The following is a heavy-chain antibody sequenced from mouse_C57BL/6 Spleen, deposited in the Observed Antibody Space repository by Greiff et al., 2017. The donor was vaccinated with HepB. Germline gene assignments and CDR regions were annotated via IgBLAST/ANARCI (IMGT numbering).Heavy chain of an antibody. V-gene: IGHV1-82*01. Sequence: VQLQQSGPELVKPGASVKISCKASGYAFSSSWMNWVKQRPGKGLEWIGRIYPGDGDTNYNGKFKGKATLTADKSSSTAYMQLSSLTSEDSAVYFCARSYSNLGYFDVWGTGTTVTVSS. D-gene: IGHD2-5*01. J-gene: IGHJ1*03. CDR1: GYAFSSSW. CDR3: ARSYSNLGYFDV. CDR2: IYPGDGDT.